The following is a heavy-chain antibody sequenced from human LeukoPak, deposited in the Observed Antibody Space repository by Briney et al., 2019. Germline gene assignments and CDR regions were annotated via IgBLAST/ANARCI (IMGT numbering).Heavy chain of an antibody. V-gene: IGHV6-1*01. J-gene: IGHJ5*02. CDR1: GDTVSSNNAA. CDR2: TVYRSKWYY. CDR3: ARSTALVGDDWVDP. D-gene: IGHD2-21*01. Sequence: SQTLSLTCAISGDTVSSNNAAWIWIRQPPSRGLEWLGSTVYRSKWYYDYAVSVQSRITINADTSKNQFTLHLNSATPEDTAVYYCARSTALVGDDWVDPWGQGTLVTVSS.